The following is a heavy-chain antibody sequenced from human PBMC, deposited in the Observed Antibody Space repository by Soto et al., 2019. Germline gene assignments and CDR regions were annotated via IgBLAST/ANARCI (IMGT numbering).Heavy chain of an antibody. J-gene: IGHJ5*02. V-gene: IGHV4-30-2*02. Sequence: PSETLSLTCAVSGGSISSGGYSWSWIRQPPGKGLEWIGYIYHSGSTYYNPSLKSRVTISVGTSKNQFSLKLSSVTAADTAVYYCAKDSGYNYGYFRWFDPWGQGTLVTVSS. CDR2: IYHSGST. D-gene: IGHD5-18*01. CDR1: GGSISSGGYS. CDR3: AKDSGYNYGYFRWFDP.